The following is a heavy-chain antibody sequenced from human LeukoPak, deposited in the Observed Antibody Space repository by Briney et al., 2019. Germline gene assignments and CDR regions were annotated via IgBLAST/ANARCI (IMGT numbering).Heavy chain of an antibody. D-gene: IGHD7-27*01. Sequence: GGSLRLSCAASGFTVSSNYMSWVRQAPGKGLEWVSAISGSGGSTYYADSVKGRFTISRDNSKNTLYLQMNSLRAEDTAVYYCAKDLNWGFMQYIDYWGQGTLVTVSS. V-gene: IGHV3-23*01. CDR2: ISGSGGST. CDR3: AKDLNWGFMQYIDY. J-gene: IGHJ4*02. CDR1: GFTVSSNY.